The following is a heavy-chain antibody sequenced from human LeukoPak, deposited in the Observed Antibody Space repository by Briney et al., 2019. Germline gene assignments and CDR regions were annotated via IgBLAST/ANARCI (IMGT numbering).Heavy chain of an antibody. J-gene: IGHJ4*02. D-gene: IGHD1-26*01. CDR1: GYFIRSGFY. CDR2: FYHSGST. Sequence: SETLSLTCTVSGYFIRSGFYWGWIRQPPGKGLELIGSFYHSGSTYYNPSLESRVTISLDTSKKQLSLKLPSVTAADTAVYYCARGVGPTTAQSTFDYWGQGALVTVSS. CDR3: ARGVGPTTAQSTFDY. V-gene: IGHV4-38-2*02.